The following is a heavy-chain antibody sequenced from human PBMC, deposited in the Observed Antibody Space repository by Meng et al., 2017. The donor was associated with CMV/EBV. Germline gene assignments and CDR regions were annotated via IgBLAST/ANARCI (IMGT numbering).Heavy chain of an antibody. D-gene: IGHD5-24*01. CDR1: GGSISSYY. Sequence: SETLSLTCTVSGGSISSYYWSWIRQPPGKGLEWIGYICYSGSTNYNPSLKSRVTISVDTSKNQFSLKLSSVTAADTAVYYCARDKDGDGYNIGNGMDVWGQGTTVTVSS. V-gene: IGHV4-59*01. CDR2: ICYSGST. J-gene: IGHJ6*02. CDR3: ARDKDGDGYNIGNGMDV.